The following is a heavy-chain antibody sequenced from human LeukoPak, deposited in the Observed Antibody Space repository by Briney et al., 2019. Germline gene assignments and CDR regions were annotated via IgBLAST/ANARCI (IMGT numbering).Heavy chain of an antibody. J-gene: IGHJ4*02. V-gene: IGHV4-31*03. CDR3: ARGGYSSGFIYYFDY. D-gene: IGHD6-19*01. Sequence: PSETLSLTCTVSGGSISSGGYYWSWIRQHPGKGLEWIGYIYYSGSTYYNPSLKSRVTISVDTSKNQFSLKLSSVTAADTAAYYCARGGYSSGFIYYFDYWGQGTLVTVSS. CDR2: IYYSGST. CDR1: GGSISSGGYY.